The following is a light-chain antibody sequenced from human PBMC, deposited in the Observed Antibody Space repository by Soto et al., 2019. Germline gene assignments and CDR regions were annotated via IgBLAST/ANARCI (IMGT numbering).Light chain of an antibody. CDR2: AAS. Sequence: DIQMTQSPSSLSAPVGDRVTITCRASQSVNTYLHWYQQKPGKAPKLLIFAASNLQSGVPSRFSGSGSGTNFTLSLNSLQPEDFATYYCQQGYSNPWTFGQGTK. J-gene: IGKJ1*01. V-gene: IGKV1-39*01. CDR1: QSVNTY. CDR3: QQGYSNPWT.